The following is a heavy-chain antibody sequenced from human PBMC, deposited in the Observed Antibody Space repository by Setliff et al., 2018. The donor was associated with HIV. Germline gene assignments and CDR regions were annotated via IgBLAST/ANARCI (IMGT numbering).Heavy chain of an antibody. J-gene: IGHJ5*02. CDR3: ARAPGPYGAYNWFDP. Sequence: SETLSLTCTVSGGSISSGDYYWGWIRQPPGKGLEWIGNIYDSESTYYHPSLKSRVTIPVDTSKNHFSLKLNSVTAADTAVYYFARAPGPYGAYNWFDPWGQGALVTVSS. D-gene: IGHD4-17*01. V-gene: IGHV4-30-4*08. CDR2: IYDSEST. CDR1: GGSISSGDYY.